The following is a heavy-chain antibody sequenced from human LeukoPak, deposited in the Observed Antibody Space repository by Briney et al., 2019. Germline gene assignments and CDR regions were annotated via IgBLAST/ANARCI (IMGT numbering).Heavy chain of an antibody. V-gene: IGHV3-23*01. CDR1: GFTFSNYA. Sequence: GGSLRLSCAASGFTFSNYAMHWVRQAPGKGLEWVSAISGSGGSTYYADSVKGRFTISRDNSKNTLYLQMNSLRAEDTAVYYCAKSNVRDFTYYMDVWGKGTTVTVSS. CDR3: AKSNVRDFTYYMDV. D-gene: IGHD4-11*01. J-gene: IGHJ6*03. CDR2: ISGSGGST.